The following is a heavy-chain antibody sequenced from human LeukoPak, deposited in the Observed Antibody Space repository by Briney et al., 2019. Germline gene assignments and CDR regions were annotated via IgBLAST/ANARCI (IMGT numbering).Heavy chain of an antibody. V-gene: IGHV3-53*01. Sequence: PGGSLRLSCAASEFSVGSNYMTWVRQAPGKGLEWVSLIYSGGSTYYADSVKGRFTISRDNSKNTLYLQMNSLRAEDTALYYCAKPAKTDYADYWGQGTLVTVSS. D-gene: IGHD1-14*01. CDR1: EFSVGSNY. CDR3: AKPAKTDYADY. CDR2: IYSGGST. J-gene: IGHJ4*02.